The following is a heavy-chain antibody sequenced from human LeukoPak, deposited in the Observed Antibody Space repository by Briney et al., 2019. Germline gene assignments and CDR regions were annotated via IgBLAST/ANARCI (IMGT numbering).Heavy chain of an antibody. CDR3: ARGIAISPMDV. CDR2: IHHSGNT. V-gene: IGHV4-38-2*01. D-gene: IGHD3-9*01. Sequence: SETLSLTCAVSGYSISSGYYWSWIRLPPGKGLEWIESIHHSGNTFYNPSLKSRVTISVNTSKNQFSLKMNSVTAADTAVYYCARGIAISPMDVWGNGTTVTVSS. J-gene: IGHJ6*04. CDR1: GYSISSGYY.